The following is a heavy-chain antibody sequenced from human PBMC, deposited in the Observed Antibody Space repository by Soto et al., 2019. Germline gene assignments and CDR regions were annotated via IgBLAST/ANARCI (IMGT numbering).Heavy chain of an antibody. CDR3: ARQAYDTSGYRYFDF. V-gene: IGHV5-51*01. Sequence: ESLTISFPTSGLSFTSHWIGLVRQMRGKGLEWMGIIYPDDSDTRYSPSFQGQVTISADKSIGTAYLQWSSLKASDTAIYFCARQAYDTSGYRYFDFWGQGTLVTVYS. CDR2: IYPDDSDT. J-gene: IGHJ4*02. D-gene: IGHD3-22*01. CDR1: GLSFTSHW.